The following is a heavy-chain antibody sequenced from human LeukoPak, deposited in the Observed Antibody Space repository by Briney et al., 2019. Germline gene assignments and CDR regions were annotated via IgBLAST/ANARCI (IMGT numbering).Heavy chain of an antibody. V-gene: IGHV6-1*01. D-gene: IGHD6-19*01. CDR2: TYYRSKWYI. CDR1: GDSVSSNNGA. CDR3: AREGVRESTGWYAFDY. J-gene: IGHJ4*02. Sequence: SQTLSLTFVISGDSVSSNNGAWNWIRQSPSRGLEWLGSTYYRSKWYIDYAVSVKSRISIKPATSKNQFSLHLNPGTPEDTAEYYCAREGVRESTGWYAFDYWGQGTLVTVSS.